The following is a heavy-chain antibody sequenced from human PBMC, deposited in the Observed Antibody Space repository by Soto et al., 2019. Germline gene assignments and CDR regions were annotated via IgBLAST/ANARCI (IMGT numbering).Heavy chain of an antibody. Sequence: ASLKISCEGSGYSFTSYWIGWVRQMPGKGLEWMGIIYPGDSDTRYSPSFQGQVTISADKSISTAYLQWSSLKASDTAMYYCARTSAAGKYYYGMDVWGRGTLVTVSS. CDR2: IYPGDSDT. V-gene: IGHV5-51*01. D-gene: IGHD6-13*01. CDR3: ARTSAAGKYYYGMDV. CDR1: GYSFTSYW. J-gene: IGHJ6*02.